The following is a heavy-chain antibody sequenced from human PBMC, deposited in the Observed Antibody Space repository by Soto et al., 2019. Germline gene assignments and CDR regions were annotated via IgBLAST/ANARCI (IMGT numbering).Heavy chain of an antibody. V-gene: IGHV1-8*02. J-gene: IGHJ6*02. Sequence: ASVKVSCKASGYTFSNYDINWVRQATGQGLEWMGWMNPNSGNTDYAQKFQGRVTMTRNTSISTAYMELSSLRSEDTAVYYCARDYSSGYGMDVWGQGTTVTVSS. CDR1: GYTFSNYD. CDR3: ARDYSSGYGMDV. CDR2: MNPNSGNT. D-gene: IGHD6-19*01.